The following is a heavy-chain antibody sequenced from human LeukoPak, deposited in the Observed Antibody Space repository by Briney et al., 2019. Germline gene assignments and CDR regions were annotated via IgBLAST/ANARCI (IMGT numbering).Heavy chain of an antibody. D-gene: IGHD4-17*01. CDR1: GFTFDDYA. CDR2: ISWNSGSI. J-gene: IGHJ4*02. V-gene: IGHV3-9*01. Sequence: PGGSLRLSCAASGFTFDDYAMHWVRQAPGKGLEWVSGISWNSGSIGYADSVKGRFTISRDNAKNSLYLQMNSLRDEDTAVYYCARDLDYGDYYFDYWGQGTLVTVSS. CDR3: ARDLDYGDYYFDY.